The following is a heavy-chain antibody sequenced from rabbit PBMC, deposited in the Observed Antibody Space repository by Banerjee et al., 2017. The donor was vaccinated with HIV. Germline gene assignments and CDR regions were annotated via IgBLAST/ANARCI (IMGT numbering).Heavy chain of an antibody. CDR1: GFVISSYG. CDR3: VSYDDYRYYFNL. CDR2: INPVFGST. V-gene: IGHV1S7*01. Sequence: LLKESGGVPVHPGGPLKLSCKAPGFVISSYGVSWVRQAPGKGLEWVGYINPVFGSTYYASWVNGRFTISSHNAQNTLYLQLNSLTAADTASYFCVSYDDYRYYFNLWGPGTLVTVS. J-gene: IGHJ4*01. D-gene: IGHD2-1*01.